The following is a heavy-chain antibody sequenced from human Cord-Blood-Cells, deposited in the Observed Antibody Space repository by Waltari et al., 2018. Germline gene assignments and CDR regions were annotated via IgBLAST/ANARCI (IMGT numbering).Heavy chain of an antibody. CDR3: ARGVLGLYYFDY. D-gene: IGHD7-27*01. J-gene: IGHJ4*02. CDR1: GYAVIFSF. CDR2: INPNSGGT. V-gene: IGHV1-2*02. Sequence: LVQFVVEVNNPGTSVKVSCQASGYAVIFSFMFCVRQAPGQGLEWMGWINPNSGGTNYAQKFQGRVTMTRDTSISTAYMELSRLRSDDTAVYYCARGVLGLYYFDYWGQGTLVTVSS.